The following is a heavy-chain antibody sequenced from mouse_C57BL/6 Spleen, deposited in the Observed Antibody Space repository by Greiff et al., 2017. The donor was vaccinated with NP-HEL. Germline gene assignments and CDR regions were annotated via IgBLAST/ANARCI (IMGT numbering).Heavy chain of an antibody. J-gene: IGHJ4*01. CDR1: GYAFSSYW. D-gene: IGHD4-1*01. CDR2: IYPGDGDT. CDR3: ARRNWDDYYAMDY. Sequence: QVHVKQSGAELVKPGASVKISCKASGYAFSSYWMNWVKQRPGKGLEWIGQIYPGDGDTNYNGKFKGKATLTADKSSSTAYMQLSSLTSEDSAVYFCARRNWDDYYAMDYWGQGTSVTVSS. V-gene: IGHV1-80*01.